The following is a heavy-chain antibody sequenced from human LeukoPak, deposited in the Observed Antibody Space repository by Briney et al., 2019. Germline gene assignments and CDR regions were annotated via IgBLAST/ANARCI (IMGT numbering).Heavy chain of an antibody. V-gene: IGHV4-59*08. Sequence: SETLSLTCSVSGGSIGSSFWNWIRQPPGKGLEWIGHVFHTGSARYNPSLTSRVTISVDTSNNQFSLTLHSVTAADTAIYYCARRLRAESDASPDNWIGPWGQGALATVSS. CDR3: ARRLRAESDASPDNWIGP. J-gene: IGHJ5*02. CDR1: GGSIGSSF. D-gene: IGHD3-16*01. CDR2: VFHTGSA.